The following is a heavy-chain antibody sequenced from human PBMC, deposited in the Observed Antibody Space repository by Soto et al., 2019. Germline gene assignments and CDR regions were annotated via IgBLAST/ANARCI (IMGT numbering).Heavy chain of an antibody. CDR2: IYYSGST. CDR3: ARAPGNNWYGNHYFDY. CDR1: DVSINSSSDY. J-gene: IGHJ4*02. D-gene: IGHD1-1*01. Sequence: PSETLSLTCTVSDVSINSSSDYWGWIRQPPGKGLEWIGSIYYSGSTYYNPSLKSRVTMSVDTSKNQFSLKLSSVTAADTALYYCARAPGNNWYGNHYFDYWGQGTLVTVSS. V-gene: IGHV4-39*01.